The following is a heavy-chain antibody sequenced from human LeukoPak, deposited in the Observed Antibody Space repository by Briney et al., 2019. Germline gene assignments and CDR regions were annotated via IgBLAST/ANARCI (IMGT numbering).Heavy chain of an antibody. CDR2: INSDGSST. Sequence: SGGSLRLSCAASGITLSSYWMHWVRQAPGKGLVWVSRINSDGSSTTYADSVRGRFTISRDNAKNTLYLQMNSLRAEDTAVYYCAKPEGYGSGSYCRNWFDPWGQGTLVTVSS. D-gene: IGHD3-10*01. V-gene: IGHV3-74*01. CDR1: GITLSSYW. CDR3: AKPEGYGSGSYCRNWFDP. J-gene: IGHJ5*02.